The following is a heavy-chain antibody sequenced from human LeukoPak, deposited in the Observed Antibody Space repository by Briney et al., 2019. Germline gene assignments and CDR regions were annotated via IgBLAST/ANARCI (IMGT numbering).Heavy chain of an antibody. CDR3: ARVSYYDSSGYYYYYYYMDV. V-gene: IGHV4-59*01. D-gene: IGHD3-22*01. Sequence: TSETLSLTCTVSGGSISSYYWSWIRQPPGKGLEWIGYIYYSGSTNYNPSLKSRVTISVDTSKNQFSLKLSSVTAADTAVYYCARVSYYDSSGYYYYYYYMDVWGKGTTVTVSS. CDR1: GGSISSYY. CDR2: IYYSGST. J-gene: IGHJ6*03.